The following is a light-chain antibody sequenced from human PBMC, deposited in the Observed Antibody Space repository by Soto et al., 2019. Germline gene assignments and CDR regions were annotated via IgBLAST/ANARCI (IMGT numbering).Light chain of an antibody. J-gene: IGKJ5*01. CDR3: QQRSNWPSIT. Sequence: EIVLTQSPATLSLSPGERAPLSCRASQSVSNYLAWYQQKPGQAPRLLIYDASSRATGIPGRFSGSGSGTDFTLTISSLEPEDFAVYYCQQRSNWPSITFGQGTRLEIK. CDR2: DAS. CDR1: QSVSNY. V-gene: IGKV3-11*01.